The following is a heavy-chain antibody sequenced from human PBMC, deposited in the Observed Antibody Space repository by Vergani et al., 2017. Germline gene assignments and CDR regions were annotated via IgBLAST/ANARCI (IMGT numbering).Heavy chain of an antibody. CDR1: GGTFSSNS. J-gene: IGHJ5*01. CDR3: AHSWNFGRRDWFDS. CDR2: IIPKTGDT. D-gene: IGHD1-26*01. V-gene: IGHV1-2*02. Sequence: QVQLVQSGAEVKKPGASVKVSCKASGGTFSSNSISWVRQAPGQGLEWMGRIIPKTGDTDYLQRFQDRVTMTRDASTKTVYLKMTRLTSDDTAIYYCAHSWNFGRRDWFDSWGPGTLVTVSS.